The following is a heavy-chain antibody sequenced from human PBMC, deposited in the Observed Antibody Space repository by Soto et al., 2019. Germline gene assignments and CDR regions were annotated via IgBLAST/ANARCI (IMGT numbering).Heavy chain of an antibody. Sequence: EVQLLEPGGGLVQPGGSLRLSCAASGFTFSSFFMSWVRQAPGKGLDWVSGIGANGGGTYYADSVKGRFIISRDNSNNTLYLLMNSLRAEDTAVYYCARDPNGDYLGAFDFWGQKTMVTVSS. CDR3: ARDPNGDYLGAFDF. CDR2: IGANGGGT. J-gene: IGHJ3*01. CDR1: GFTFSSFF. D-gene: IGHD4-17*01. V-gene: IGHV3-23*01.